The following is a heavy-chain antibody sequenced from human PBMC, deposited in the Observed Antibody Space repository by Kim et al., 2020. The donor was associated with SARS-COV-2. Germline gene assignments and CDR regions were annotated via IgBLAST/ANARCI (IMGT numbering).Heavy chain of an antibody. CDR2: IYSGGST. V-gene: IGHV3-53*01. CDR3: ARGYSSSWSTGMDV. D-gene: IGHD6-13*01. Sequence: GGSLRLSCAASGFTVSSNYMSWVRQAPGKGLEWVSVIYSGGSTYYADSVKGRFTISRDNSKNTLYLQMNSLRAEDTAVYYCARGYSSSWSTGMDVWGQGTTVTVSS. J-gene: IGHJ6*02. CDR1: GFTVSSNY.